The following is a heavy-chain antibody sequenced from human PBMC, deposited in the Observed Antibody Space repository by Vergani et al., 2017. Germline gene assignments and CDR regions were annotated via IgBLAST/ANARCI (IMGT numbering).Heavy chain of an antibody. CDR2: IRHEGTNQ. V-gene: IGHV3-30*02. CDR1: AFTFSSYG. CDR3: AKSRRTCSSTSCFYHYAMYV. Sequence: QVHLVESGGGVVQPGGSLRLFCAASAFTFSSYGMHWARQVPGKGLEWVAFIRHEGTNQYYADSVKGRFTISRDKSRNTLDLQINSLKPEDTAVYYCAKSRRTCSSTSCFYHYAMYVWGQGTTVTVSS. J-gene: IGHJ6*02. D-gene: IGHD2-2*01.